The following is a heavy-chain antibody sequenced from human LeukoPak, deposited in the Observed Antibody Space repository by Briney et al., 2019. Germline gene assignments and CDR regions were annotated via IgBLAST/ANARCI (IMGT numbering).Heavy chain of an antibody. CDR2: ITGSGGNT. CDR3: AKWGDYDVLTGYYVSDY. V-gene: IGHV3-23*01. CDR1: GFTFSNYA. D-gene: IGHD3-9*01. J-gene: IGHJ4*02. Sequence: GGSLRLSCAASGFTFSNYAMSWVRQAPGKGLEWVSAITGSGGNTYYADSVKGRFTISRDNSKNTVFLQMNSLRAEDTAVYYYAKWGDYDVLTGYYVSDYWGQGTLVTVSS.